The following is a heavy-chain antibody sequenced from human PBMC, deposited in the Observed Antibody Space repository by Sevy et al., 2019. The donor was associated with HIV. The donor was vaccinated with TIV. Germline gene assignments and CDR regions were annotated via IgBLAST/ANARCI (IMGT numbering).Heavy chain of an antibody. J-gene: IGHJ3*02. D-gene: IGHD3-22*01. Sequence: GGSLRLSCAASGFTFSSYSMNWVRQAPGKGLEWVSYISSSSSTIYYADSVKGRFTISRDNAKNSLYLQMNSLGAEDMAVYYCARVGDYYDSSGYPDAFDIWGQGTMVTVSS. CDR1: GFTFSSYS. CDR3: ARVGDYYDSSGYPDAFDI. V-gene: IGHV3-48*01. CDR2: ISSSSSTI.